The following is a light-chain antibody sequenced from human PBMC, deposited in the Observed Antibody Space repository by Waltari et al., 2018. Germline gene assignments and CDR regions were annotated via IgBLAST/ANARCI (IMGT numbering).Light chain of an antibody. CDR2: VNSDGGH. Sequence: QLVVTQSPSASASLGASVKLTCTLSSGHTSYAIAWHHQQSEKGPRFLMRVNSDGGHTKGDGIPDRFSGSSSEAERYLTISSVQSEDEGDYYCRTWDTEVVVFGGGTKVTVL. J-gene: IGLJ2*01. V-gene: IGLV4-69*01. CDR1: SGHTSYA. CDR3: RTWDTEVVV.